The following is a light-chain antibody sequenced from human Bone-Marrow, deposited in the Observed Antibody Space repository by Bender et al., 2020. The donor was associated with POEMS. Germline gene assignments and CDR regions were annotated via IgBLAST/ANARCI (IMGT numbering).Light chain of an antibody. Sequence: QSALTQPASVSGSPGQSITISCTGTSTDVGRYNYVSWYKHHPGKAPKLMIFDVTNRPSGVSNRFSASKSGNTASLTISGLQAEDEADYYCSSYTSSSVWVFGGGTKLTVL. CDR1: STDVGRYNY. J-gene: IGLJ3*02. CDR3: SSYTSSSVWV. V-gene: IGLV2-14*03. CDR2: DVT.